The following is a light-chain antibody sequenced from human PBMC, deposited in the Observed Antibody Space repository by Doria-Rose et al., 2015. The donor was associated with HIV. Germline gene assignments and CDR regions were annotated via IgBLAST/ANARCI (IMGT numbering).Light chain of an antibody. CDR3: GTWDTSLSTGGV. CDR1: SSTIGNNY. V-gene: IGLV1-51*02. Sequence: PSVSAAPGQKVTISCSGSSSTIGNNYVSWYQLLPGTAPKLLIYKNDRRPSGIPDRFSGSKSGTSATLTGLQTGDEADYYCGTWDTSLSTGGVFGTGTKVTVL. CDR2: KND. J-gene: IGLJ1*01.